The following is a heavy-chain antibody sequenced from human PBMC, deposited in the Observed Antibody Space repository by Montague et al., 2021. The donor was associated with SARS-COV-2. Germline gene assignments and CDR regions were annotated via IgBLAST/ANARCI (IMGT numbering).Heavy chain of an antibody. D-gene: IGHD1-26*01. CDR2: VNHSGST. J-gene: IGHJ6*02. CDR1: GGSFSGYY. Sequence: SETLSLTCAVYGGSFSGYYWSWIRQPPGKGLEWIGEVNHSGSTNYNPSLKSRVTISVDTSKNQFSLKLSSVTAADTAVYYCAGGLGRIEDVWGQGTTVTVSS. V-gene: IGHV4-34*01. CDR3: AGGLGRIEDV.